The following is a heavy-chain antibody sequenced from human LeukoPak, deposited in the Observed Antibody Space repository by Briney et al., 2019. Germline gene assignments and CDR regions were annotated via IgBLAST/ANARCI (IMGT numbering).Heavy chain of an antibody. Sequence: SETLSLTCTVSGGSISRSSSYWGWIRQPPGKGLEWIASIYYSGSTYYNPSLKSRVTISVDTSKKQFSLKLSSVTAADTAVYYCARQTYYSSGYFDYWGQGTPVTVSS. J-gene: IGHJ4*02. V-gene: IGHV4-39*01. D-gene: IGHD3-22*01. CDR2: IYYSGST. CDR3: ARQTYYSSGYFDY. CDR1: GGSISRSSSY.